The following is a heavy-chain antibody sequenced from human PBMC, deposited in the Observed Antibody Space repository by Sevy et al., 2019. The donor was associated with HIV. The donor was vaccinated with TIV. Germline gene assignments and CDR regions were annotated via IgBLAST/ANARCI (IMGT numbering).Heavy chain of an antibody. D-gene: IGHD6-19*01. CDR1: GFTFSSYG. J-gene: IGHJ4*02. Sequence: GGSLRLSCAASGFTFSSYGMHWVRQAPGKGLEWVAFIRYDGSNKYYADSVKGRFTISRDNSKNTLYLQMNSLRAEDTAGYYCAKDRSISAPPLSSGSSPFDYWGQGTLVTVSS. CDR3: AKDRSISAPPLSSGSSPFDY. CDR2: IRYDGSNK. V-gene: IGHV3-30*02.